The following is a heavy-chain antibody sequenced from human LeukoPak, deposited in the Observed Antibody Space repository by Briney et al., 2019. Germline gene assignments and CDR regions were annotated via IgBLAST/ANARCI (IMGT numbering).Heavy chain of an antibody. CDR2: IYYSGST. CDR1: GGSISSYY. J-gene: IGHJ4*02. D-gene: IGHD5-18*01. V-gene: IGHV4-59*01. CDR3: ARGAAGYSYS. Sequence: ASETLSLTCTVSGGSISSYYWSWIRQPPGKGLEWIGHIYYSGSTNYNPSLKSRVTISIDTSKNQFSLRLSSVTAADTAVYYCARGAAGYSYSWGQGTLVTVSS.